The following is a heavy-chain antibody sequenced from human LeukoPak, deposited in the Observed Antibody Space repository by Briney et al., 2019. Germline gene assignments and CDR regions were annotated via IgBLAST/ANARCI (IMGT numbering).Heavy chain of an antibody. CDR3: ARVDFRCGDCYPLIPLTFDY. CDR1: GYTFTSYG. V-gene: IGHV1-18*01. D-gene: IGHD2-21*01. J-gene: IGHJ4*02. Sequence: ASVKVSCKASGYTFTSYGISWVRQAPGQGLEWMGWISAYNGNTNYAQKLQGRVTMTTDTSTSTAYMELRSLRSDDTAVYYCARVDFRCGDCYPLIPLTFDYWGQGTLVTVSS. CDR2: ISAYNGNT.